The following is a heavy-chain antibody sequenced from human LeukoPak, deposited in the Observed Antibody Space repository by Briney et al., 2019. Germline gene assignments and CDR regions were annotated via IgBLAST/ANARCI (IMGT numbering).Heavy chain of an antibody. V-gene: IGHV4-39*01. D-gene: IGHD3-22*01. Sequence: PSETLSLTCTVSGDSISSSSYYWGWIRQPPGKGLEWIGSIYYSGSTYYNPSLKSRVTISVDTSKNQFSLKLSSVTAADTAVYYCARHLTWLLPYFDYWGQGTLVTVSS. CDR1: GDSISSSSYY. CDR2: IYYSGST. J-gene: IGHJ4*02. CDR3: ARHLTWLLPYFDY.